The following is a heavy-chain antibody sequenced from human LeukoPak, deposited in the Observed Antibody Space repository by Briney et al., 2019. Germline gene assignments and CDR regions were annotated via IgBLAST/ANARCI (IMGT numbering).Heavy chain of an antibody. D-gene: IGHD3-3*01. V-gene: IGHV4-39*01. CDR1: GGSISSISYY. CDR2: IYYSGSA. CDR3: ARHGTYYDFWSGYLPTHFDY. Sequence: SETLSLTXTVSGGSISSISYYWGWVSQPPGKGLEWIVSIYYSGSAYYNPSLKSRVTISVDTSKNQFSLKLSSVTAADTAVYYCARHGTYYDFWSGYLPTHFDYWGQGTLVTVSS. J-gene: IGHJ4*02.